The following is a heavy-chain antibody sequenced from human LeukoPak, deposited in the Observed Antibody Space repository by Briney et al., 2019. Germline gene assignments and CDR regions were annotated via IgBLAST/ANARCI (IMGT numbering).Heavy chain of an antibody. V-gene: IGHV3-30*04. CDR2: ISYDGSNK. Sequence: GGSLRLSCAASGFTFSSYAMHWVRQAPGKGLEWVAVISYDGSNKYYADSVKGRFTISRDNSKNTLYLQMNSLRAEDTAVYYCARGGLRGYSYGHFDYWGQGTLVTVSS. J-gene: IGHJ4*02. CDR3: ARGGLRGYSYGHFDY. CDR1: GFTFSSYA. D-gene: IGHD5-18*01.